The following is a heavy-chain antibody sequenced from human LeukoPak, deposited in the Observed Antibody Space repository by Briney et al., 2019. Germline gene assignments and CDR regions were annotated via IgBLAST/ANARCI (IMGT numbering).Heavy chain of an antibody. CDR2: INPNSGGT. Sequence: ASVKVSCKASGYTFTGYYMHWVRHAPGQGLEWMGWINPNSGGTNYAQKFQGRGTMTRDTSISTAYMELSRLRSDDTAVYYCARDRCGSGSFSYYYYGMDVWGQGTTVTVSS. D-gene: IGHD3-10*01. CDR3: ARDRCGSGSFSYYYYGMDV. CDR1: GYTFTGYY. J-gene: IGHJ6*02. V-gene: IGHV1-2*02.